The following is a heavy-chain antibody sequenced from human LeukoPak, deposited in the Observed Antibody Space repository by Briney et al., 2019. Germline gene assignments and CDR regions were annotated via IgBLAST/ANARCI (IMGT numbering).Heavy chain of an antibody. Sequence: GGSLRLSCAASGFTFSSYAMHWVRQASGKGLEWVAVISYDGSNKYYADSVKGRFTISRDNSKNTLYLQMNSLRAEDTAVYYCARGGIAVAGTSPGLDYWGQGTLVTVSS. V-gene: IGHV3-30*04. CDR2: ISYDGSNK. CDR3: ARGGIAVAGTSPGLDY. D-gene: IGHD6-19*01. J-gene: IGHJ4*02. CDR1: GFTFSSYA.